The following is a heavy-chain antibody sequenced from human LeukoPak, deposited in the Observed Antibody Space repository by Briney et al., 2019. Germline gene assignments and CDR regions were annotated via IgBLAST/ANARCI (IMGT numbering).Heavy chain of an antibody. CDR3: ASQKLEYCSGGSCYGDAFDI. Sequence: PGGSLRLSCAASGFTFDDYAMHWVRQAPGKGLEWVSGISWNSGSIGYADSVKGRFTISRDNAKNSLYLQMNSLRAEDMALYYCASQKLEYCSGGSCYGDAFDIWGQGTMGTVSS. V-gene: IGHV3-9*03. CDR2: ISWNSGSI. CDR1: GFTFDDYA. J-gene: IGHJ3*02. D-gene: IGHD2-15*01.